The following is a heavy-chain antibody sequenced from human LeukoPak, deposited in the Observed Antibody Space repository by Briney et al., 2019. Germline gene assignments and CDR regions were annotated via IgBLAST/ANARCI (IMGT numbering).Heavy chain of an antibody. CDR2: ISSGSSHI. CDR3: ARDFRTQFDGYSPPYHFDY. V-gene: IGHV3-21*01. Sequence: GGSLRLSCAASGFTFTLYSMSWVRQAPGKGLEWVSSISSGSSHIYYADSLKGRFTISRDNAKNSLYLQMNSLRAEDTAVYYCARDFRTQFDGYSPPYHFDYWGQGTLVTVSS. CDR1: GFTFTLYS. J-gene: IGHJ4*02. D-gene: IGHD5-24*01.